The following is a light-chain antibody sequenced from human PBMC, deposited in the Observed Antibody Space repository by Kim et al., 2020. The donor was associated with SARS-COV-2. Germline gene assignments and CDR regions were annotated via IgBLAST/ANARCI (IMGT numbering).Light chain of an antibody. CDR2: DVS. CDR1: SSNVGCYNY. CDR3: SSYTSSSTLV. V-gene: IGLV2-14*04. J-gene: IGLJ3*02. Sequence: QSITISCSGNSSNVGCYNYVSGYQQHTGKAPKLMIYDVSKPPSGVSTRFSGSKSGNTASLTISGLQAEDEADYYCSSYTSSSTLVFGGGTKLTVL.